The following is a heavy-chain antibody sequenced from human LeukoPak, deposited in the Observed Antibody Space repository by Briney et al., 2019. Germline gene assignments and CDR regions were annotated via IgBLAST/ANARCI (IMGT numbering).Heavy chain of an antibody. V-gene: IGHV3-9*01. CDR1: GFTFDDYA. J-gene: IGHJ4*02. CDR2: ISWNSGSV. CDR3: AKGYYDSSGYYYPNYYFDY. Sequence: GGSLRLSCAASGFTFDDYAMHWVRHAPGKGLEWVSGISWNSGSVVYADSVKGRFTISRDNAKNSLYLQMNSLRAEDTALYYCAKGYYDSSGYYYPNYYFDYWGQGTLVTVSS. D-gene: IGHD3-22*01.